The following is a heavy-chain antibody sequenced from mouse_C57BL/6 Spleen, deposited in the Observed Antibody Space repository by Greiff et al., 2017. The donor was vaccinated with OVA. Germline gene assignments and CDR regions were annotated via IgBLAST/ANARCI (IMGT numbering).Heavy chain of an antibody. Sequence: QVQLKQPGAELVKPGASVKLSCKASGYTFTSYWMHWVKQRPGQGLEWIGMIHPNSGSTNYNEKFKSKATLTVDKSSSTAYMQLSSLTSEDSAVYYCARARLHYYAMDYWGQGTSVTVSS. J-gene: IGHJ4*01. D-gene: IGHD3-2*02. CDR2: IHPNSGST. CDR3: ARARLHYYAMDY. V-gene: IGHV1-64*01. CDR1: GYTFTSYW.